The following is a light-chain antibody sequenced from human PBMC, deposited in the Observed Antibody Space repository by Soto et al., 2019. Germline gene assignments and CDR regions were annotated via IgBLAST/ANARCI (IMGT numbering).Light chain of an antibody. CDR3: QQYSSYSS. CDR1: QSISNW. J-gene: IGKJ3*01. Sequence: DIQMTQSPSTLSASVGDRVTITCRASQSISNWLAWYQHKPGKAPKLLIFDASTLESGVPSRFSGSGSGTEFTLTISRLQPGDLATYYCQQYSSYSSFGPGTKVDIK. V-gene: IGKV1-5*01. CDR2: DAS.